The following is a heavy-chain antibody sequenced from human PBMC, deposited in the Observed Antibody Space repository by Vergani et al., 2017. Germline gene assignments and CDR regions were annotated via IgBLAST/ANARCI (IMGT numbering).Heavy chain of an antibody. CDR3: ARHSTVEWLVKLGWIDP. CDR1: GASIRSRNYY. Sequence: QLQLQESGPGLVKPSATLSLTCSVSGASIRSRNYYWGWIRQPPGKGLEWIASIYYSGSTYYNPSLKSRVTISVDTSKNQFCLKLSSVTAADTVVYFCARHSTVEWLVKLGWIDPWGQGILVTVSS. V-gene: IGHV4-39*01. J-gene: IGHJ5*02. D-gene: IGHD6-19*01. CDR2: IYYSGST.